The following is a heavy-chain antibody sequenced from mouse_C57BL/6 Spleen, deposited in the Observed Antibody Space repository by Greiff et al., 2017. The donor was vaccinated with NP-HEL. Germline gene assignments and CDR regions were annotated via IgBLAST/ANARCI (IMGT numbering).Heavy chain of an antibody. Sequence: EVHLVESGGGLVKPGGSLKLSCAASGFTFSSYAMSWVRQTPEKRLEWVATISDGGSYTYYPDNVKGRFTISRDNAKNNLYLQMSHLKSEDTAMYYCARGYYGSSYDWYFDVWGTGTTVTVSS. D-gene: IGHD1-1*01. J-gene: IGHJ1*03. CDR1: GFTFSSYA. CDR2: ISDGGSYT. CDR3: ARGYYGSSYDWYFDV. V-gene: IGHV5-4*01.